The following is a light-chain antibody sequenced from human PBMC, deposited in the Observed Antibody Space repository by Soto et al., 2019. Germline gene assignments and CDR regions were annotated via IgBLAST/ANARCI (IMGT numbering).Light chain of an antibody. CDR2: AAY. J-gene: IGKJ1*01. CDR3: QQYYSYPWT. CDR1: QGISSY. V-gene: IGKV1-8*01. Sequence: AIRMTQSPSSFSASTGDRFTITCLASQGISSYLAWYQQKPGKAPKLLIYAAYTLQSGVPSRFSGSGSGTDFTLTISCLQSEGFATYYCQQYYSYPWTFGQGTKVDIK.